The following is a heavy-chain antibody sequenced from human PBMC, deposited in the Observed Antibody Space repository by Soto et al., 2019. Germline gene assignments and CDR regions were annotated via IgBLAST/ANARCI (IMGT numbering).Heavy chain of an antibody. J-gene: IGHJ6*02. CDR3: ARDLIVGATGGGAIDYYYYYGMDV. D-gene: IGHD1-26*01. V-gene: IGHV3-23*01. CDR1: GFTFSSYA. CDR2: ISGSGGST. Sequence: GGSLRLSCAASGFTFSSYAMSWVRQAPGKGLEWVSAISGSGGSTYYADSVKGRFTISRDNSKNTLYLQMNSLRAEDTAVYYCARDLIVGATGGGAIDYYYYYGMDVWGQGTTVTVSS.